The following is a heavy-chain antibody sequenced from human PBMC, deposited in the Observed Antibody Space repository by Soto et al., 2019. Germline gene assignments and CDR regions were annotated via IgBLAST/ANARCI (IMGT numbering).Heavy chain of an antibody. J-gene: IGHJ3*02. V-gene: IGHV1-2*02. D-gene: IGHD6-13*01. CDR3: AGRIAAVGYAFDI. CDR2: INPNSGGT. CDR1: GYTFTGYY. Sequence: ASVKVSCKASGYTFTGYYLHWVRRAPGQGLEWMGWINPNSGGTNYAQKFQGRVTMTRDMSISTAYMELSRLRSDDTAVYYCAGRIAAVGYAFDIWGQGTMVTVSS.